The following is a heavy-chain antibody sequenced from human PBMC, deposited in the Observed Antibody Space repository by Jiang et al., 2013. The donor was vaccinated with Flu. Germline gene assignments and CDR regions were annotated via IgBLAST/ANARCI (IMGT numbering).Heavy chain of an antibody. D-gene: IGHD4-23*01. CDR2: IYNSGST. CDR3: AREREYGGVNP. V-gene: IGHV4-59*11. Sequence: GLVKPSETLSLTCTVSGGSISSHYWSWIRQPPGKGLEWIGYIYNSGSTKYNPSLKSRVTISVDTSKNQFSLKLSSVTAADTAVYYCAREREYGGVNPWGQGTLVTVSS. J-gene: IGHJ5*02. CDR1: GGSISSHY.